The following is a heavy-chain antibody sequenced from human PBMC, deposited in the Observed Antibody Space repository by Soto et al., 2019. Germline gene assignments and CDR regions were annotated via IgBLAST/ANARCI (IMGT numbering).Heavy chain of an antibody. D-gene: IGHD3-22*01. V-gene: IGHV3-23*01. J-gene: IGHJ4*02. Sequence: VGSLRLSCASSGFTFSSYAMSCVRQAPGKGLEWVSAISGSGGSTYYADSVKGRFTISRDNSKNTLYLQMNSLRAEDTAVYYCAKVADYGYYHSSGTLFFDYCGQGTLATVSS. CDR2: ISGSGGST. CDR1: GFTFSSYA. CDR3: AKVADYGYYHSSGTLFFDY.